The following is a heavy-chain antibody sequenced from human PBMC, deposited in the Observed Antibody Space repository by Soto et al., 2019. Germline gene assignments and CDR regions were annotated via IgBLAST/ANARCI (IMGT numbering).Heavy chain of an antibody. CDR2: IIPIFGTA. D-gene: IGHD2-15*01. J-gene: IGHJ6*02. CDR3: ARFRSGGPRYYGMDV. V-gene: IGHV1-69*06. Sequence: ASVKVSCKASRGTFSSYAISWVRQATGQGLEWRGGIIPIFGTANYAQKVQGRVTITADKSTSTAYMELSSLRSEDTAVYFCARFRSGGPRYYGMDVWGQGTTVSVSS. CDR1: RGTFSSYA.